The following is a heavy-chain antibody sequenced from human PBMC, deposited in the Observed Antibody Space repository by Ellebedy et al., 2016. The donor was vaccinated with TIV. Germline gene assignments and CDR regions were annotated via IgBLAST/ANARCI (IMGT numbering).Heavy chain of an antibody. J-gene: IGHJ5*02. V-gene: IGHV3-15*01. Sequence: GESLKISCAASGFTFSNAWMSWVRQAPGKGLEWVGRIKSKTDGGTTDYAAPVKGRFTISRDDSKNTLYLQMNSLKTEDTAVYYCTTHSGWPQTGWFDPWGQGTLVTVSS. CDR1: GFTFSNAW. D-gene: IGHD6-19*01. CDR3: TTHSGWPQTGWFDP. CDR2: IKSKTDGGTT.